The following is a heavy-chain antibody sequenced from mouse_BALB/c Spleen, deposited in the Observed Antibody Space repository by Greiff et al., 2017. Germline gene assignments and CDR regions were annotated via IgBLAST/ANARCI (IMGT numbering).Heavy chain of an antibody. V-gene: IGHV14-3*02. CDR1: GFNIKDTY. Sequence: VQLQQSGAELVKPGASVKLSCTASGFNIKDTYMHWVKQRPEQGLEWIGRIDPANGNTKYDPKFKGKATLTADKSSSTAYMQLSSLTSDDSAVYFCARSYYGISYYFDYWGQGTTLTVSS. J-gene: IGHJ2*01. CDR3: ARSYYGISYYFDY. CDR2: IDPANGNT. D-gene: IGHD2-1*01.